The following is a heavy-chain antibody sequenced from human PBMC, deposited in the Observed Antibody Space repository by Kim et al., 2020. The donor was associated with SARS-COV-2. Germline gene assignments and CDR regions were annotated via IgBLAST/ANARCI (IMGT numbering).Heavy chain of an antibody. V-gene: IGHV4-34*01. D-gene: IGHD3-10*01. CDR1: GGSFSGYY. Sequence: SETLSLTCAVYGGSFSGYYWSWIRQPPGKGLEWIGEINHGGSANYNPSLKSRVTISVDTSKNQFSLKLSSVTAADTAVYYCARGPPADVILLGYGLDVWGQGTTVTVSS. J-gene: IGHJ6*02. CDR2: INHGGSA. CDR3: ARGPPADVILLGYGLDV.